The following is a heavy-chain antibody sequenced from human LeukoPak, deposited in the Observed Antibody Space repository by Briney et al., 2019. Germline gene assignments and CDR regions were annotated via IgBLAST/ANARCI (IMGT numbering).Heavy chain of an antibody. J-gene: IGHJ4*02. V-gene: IGHV3-23*01. Sequence: GGSLRLSCAASRFTFSSFPMSWVRQAPGKGLEWVSTISGSGGSTYYADSVKGRFTISRDNFKNTLYLQMNSLRAEDTAVYYCATSKNYDSSGYYRFDYWGQGTLVTVSS. CDR2: ISGSGGST. CDR1: RFTFSSFP. CDR3: ATSKNYDSSGYYRFDY. D-gene: IGHD3-22*01.